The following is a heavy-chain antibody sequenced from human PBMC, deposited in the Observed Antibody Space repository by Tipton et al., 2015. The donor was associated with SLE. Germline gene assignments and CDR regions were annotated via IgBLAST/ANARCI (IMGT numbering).Heavy chain of an antibody. D-gene: IGHD3-10*01. CDR2: IYYSGST. CDR1: GGSISSGGYY. J-gene: IGHJ4*02. V-gene: IGHV4-31*03. Sequence: TLSLTCTVSGGSISSGGYYWSWIRQHPGKGLGWIGYIYYSGSTYYNPSLMSRVTISVDTSKNQLSLKLRSVAAADTAVYYCARDPGGFGDYWGQGSVVTVSS. CDR3: ARDPGGFGDY.